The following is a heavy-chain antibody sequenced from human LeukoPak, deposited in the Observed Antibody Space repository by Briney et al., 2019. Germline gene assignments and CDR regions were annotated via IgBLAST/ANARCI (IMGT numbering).Heavy chain of an antibody. CDR1: GGTFSSYA. D-gene: IGHD4-11*01. Sequence: GASVKVSCKASGGTFSSYAISWVRQATGQGLEWMGWMNPKTGNTGSTQKLQGRVTITGNTSISTAYMELSSLRSEDTAVYYCVRIDYSNAFDIWGQGIMVTVSS. CDR3: VRIDYSNAFDI. V-gene: IGHV1-8*03. J-gene: IGHJ3*02. CDR2: MNPKTGNT.